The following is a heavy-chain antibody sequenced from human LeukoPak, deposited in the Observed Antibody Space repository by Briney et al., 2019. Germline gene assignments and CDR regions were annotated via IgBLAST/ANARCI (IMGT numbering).Heavy chain of an antibody. D-gene: IGHD3-10*01. CDR1: GGSISSSNW. Sequence: SGTLFLTCAVSGGSISSSNWWSWVRQPLGKGLEWIGEIYHSGSTNYNPSLKSRVTISVDKSKNQFSLKLSSVTAADTAVYYCASYYYGSGSLLPFDYWGQGTLVTVSS. J-gene: IGHJ4*02. CDR2: IYHSGST. CDR3: ASYYYGSGSLLPFDY. V-gene: IGHV4-4*02.